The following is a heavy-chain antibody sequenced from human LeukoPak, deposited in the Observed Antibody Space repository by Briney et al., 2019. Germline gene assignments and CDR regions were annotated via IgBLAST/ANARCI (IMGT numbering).Heavy chain of an antibody. Sequence: SETLSLTCTVSGGSISPYYWSWIRQPPGKGLEWIGYIYHRGSTNYNPSLKSRVTISIDTSKNQFSLKLSSVTAADTAVYYCARLEGIAAAAGLLGAFDIWGQGTMVTVSS. CDR1: GGSISPYY. J-gene: IGHJ3*02. CDR2: IYHRGST. CDR3: ARLEGIAAAAGLLGAFDI. D-gene: IGHD6-13*01. V-gene: IGHV4-59*12.